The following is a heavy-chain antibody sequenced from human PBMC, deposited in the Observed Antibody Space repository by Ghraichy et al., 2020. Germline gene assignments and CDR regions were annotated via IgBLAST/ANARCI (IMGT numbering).Heavy chain of an antibody. CDR3: ARDLRVYGLDV. V-gene: IGHV3-66*01. CDR1: GFTVRDNY. Sequence: ETLSLTCAASGFTVRDNYMTWVRQTPGKGLEWVSLIYSGGSTKYADSVKGRFTISRDSSKNTVYLQMNSLRAGDTAVYYCARDLRVYGLDVWGQGTTVTVSS. D-gene: IGHD3-10*01. CDR2: IYSGGST. J-gene: IGHJ6*02.